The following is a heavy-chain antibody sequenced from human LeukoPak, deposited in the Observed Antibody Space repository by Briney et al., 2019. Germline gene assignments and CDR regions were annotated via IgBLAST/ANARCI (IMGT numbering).Heavy chain of an antibody. Sequence: PSETLSLTCTVSGVSISSNYWSWIRQPPGKGLEWIGYIPYSRSTNYNPSLKSRVTMSVDTSKNQFSLKLSSVTATDTAVYYCLRGERTGGDYWGQGTLVTVSS. J-gene: IGHJ4*02. CDR2: IPYSRST. CDR3: LRGERTGGDY. CDR1: GVSISSNY. V-gene: IGHV4-59*01. D-gene: IGHD3-16*01.